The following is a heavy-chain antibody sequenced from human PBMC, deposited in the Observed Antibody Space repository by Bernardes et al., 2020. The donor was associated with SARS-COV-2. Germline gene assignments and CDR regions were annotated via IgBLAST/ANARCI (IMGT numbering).Heavy chain of an antibody. CDR2: VKDDGNEK. J-gene: IGHJ3*02. Sequence: RGSMSLSCTASEFTFRGNWMGCARQAPGKGLEWVAIVKDDGNEKHYVDFVKDRFTISRDNAKNSLFLQMNSLRVEDSAVYYCARGFDAYNAFDIWGQGTMVTVSA. V-gene: IGHV3-7*01. D-gene: IGHD2-2*01. CDR1: EFTFRGNW. CDR3: ARGFDAYNAFDI.